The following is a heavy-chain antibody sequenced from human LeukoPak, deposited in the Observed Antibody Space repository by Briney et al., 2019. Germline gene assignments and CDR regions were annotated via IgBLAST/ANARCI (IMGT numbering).Heavy chain of an antibody. CDR1: GGSISSGDYY. D-gene: IGHD3-10*01. Sequence: SETLSLTCTVFGGSISSGDYYWSWIRQPPGKGLEWIGYIYYSGSTYYNPSLKSRVTISVDTSKNQFSLKLSSVTAADTAVYYCARAGPLYRELYGSGSYNYYGMDVWGQGTTVTVSS. V-gene: IGHV4-30-4*01. J-gene: IGHJ6*02. CDR3: ARAGPLYRELYGSGSYNYYGMDV. CDR2: IYYSGST.